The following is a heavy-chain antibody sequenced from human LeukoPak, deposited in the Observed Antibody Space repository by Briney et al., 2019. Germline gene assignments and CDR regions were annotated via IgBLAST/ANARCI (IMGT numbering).Heavy chain of an antibody. J-gene: IGHJ4*02. D-gene: IGHD2-15*01. CDR1: GFTFSRHW. Sequence: GGSLRLSCVASGFTFSRHWMSWVRQAPGKGLEWVANIKEDGREKKYVDSVKDRFTISRDNTKNLVCLQMSGLRVDDTAIYYCARDKEGGSNDHWGQGTLVTVSS. V-gene: IGHV3-7*01. CDR2: IKEDGREK. CDR3: ARDKEGGSNDH.